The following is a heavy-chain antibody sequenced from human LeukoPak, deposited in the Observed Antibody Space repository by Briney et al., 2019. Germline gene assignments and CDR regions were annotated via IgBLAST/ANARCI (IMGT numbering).Heavy chain of an antibody. J-gene: IGHJ4*02. CDR1: GFTVSSNY. CDR3: AKDLPRYCSGGSCYELLDY. D-gene: IGHD2-15*01. V-gene: IGHV3-66*01. CDR2: IYSGGST. Sequence: GGSLRLSCAASGFTVSSNYMSWVRQAPGKGLEWVSVIYSGGSTYYADSVKGRFTISRDNSKNTLYLQMNSLRAEDTAVYYCAKDLPRYCSGGSCYELLDYWGQGTLVTVSS.